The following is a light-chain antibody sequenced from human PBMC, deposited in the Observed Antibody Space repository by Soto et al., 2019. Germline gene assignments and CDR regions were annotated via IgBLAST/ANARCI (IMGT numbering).Light chain of an antibody. CDR3: QQYNGT. Sequence: DIQMTQSPSTLSAFVGDTVTITCRASQSITDWLAWYQQKPGKAPNLLIYRASTLESGVPSRFRGSGYGAQFSLTISSLQPDEFATYYCQQYNGTFGQGTKVEIK. CDR2: RAS. J-gene: IGKJ1*01. V-gene: IGKV1-5*03. CDR1: QSITDW.